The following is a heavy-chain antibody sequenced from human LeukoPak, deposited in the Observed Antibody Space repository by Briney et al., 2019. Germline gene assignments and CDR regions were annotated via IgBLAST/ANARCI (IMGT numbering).Heavy chain of an antibody. CDR2: IYYSGST. CDR3: ARDLADSSGYYYE. V-gene: IGHV4-31*03. D-gene: IGHD3-22*01. Sequence: PSETLSLTCTVSGGSISSGGYYWSWLRQHPGKGLEWIGYIYYSGSTYYNPSLKSRVTISVDTSKNQFSLKLSSVTAADTAVYYCARDLADSSGYYYEWGQGTLVTVSS. J-gene: IGHJ4*02. CDR1: GGSISSGGYY.